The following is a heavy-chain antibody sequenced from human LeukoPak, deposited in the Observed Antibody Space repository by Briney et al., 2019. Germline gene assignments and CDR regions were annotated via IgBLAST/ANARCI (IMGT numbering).Heavy chain of an antibody. D-gene: IGHD2-8*01. CDR2: INPNTGGT. Sequence: ASVKASCKASGYTFTPYYIHWVRPAPGQGLEWMGWINPNTGGTNYAQNFQGRVTMTRDTSISTAYMELSRLTSDDTAVYYCARDPARYCSNGVCYVLDYWGQGTLVTVSS. CDR1: GYTFTPYY. J-gene: IGHJ4*02. V-gene: IGHV1-2*02. CDR3: ARDPARYCSNGVCYVLDY.